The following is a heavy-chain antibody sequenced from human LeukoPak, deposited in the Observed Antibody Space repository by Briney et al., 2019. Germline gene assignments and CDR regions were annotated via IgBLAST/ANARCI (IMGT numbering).Heavy chain of an antibody. Sequence: GESLKISCKGSGYSFTSYWIGWVRQMPGKGLEWMGIIYPGDSDTRYSPSFQGQVTISADKSISTAYLQWGSLKASDTAMYYCARPGVASGSYREAFDIWGQGTMVTVSS. V-gene: IGHV5-51*01. CDR1: GYSFTSYW. CDR3: ARPGVASGSYREAFDI. CDR2: IYPGDSDT. J-gene: IGHJ3*02. D-gene: IGHD3-10*01.